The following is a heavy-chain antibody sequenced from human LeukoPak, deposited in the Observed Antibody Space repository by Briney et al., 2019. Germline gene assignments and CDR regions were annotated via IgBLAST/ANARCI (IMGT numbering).Heavy chain of an antibody. J-gene: IGHJ4*02. CDR1: GGSIRRSGHY. V-gene: IGHV4-39*01. CDR2: IYDSGNT. D-gene: IGHD3-3*01. Sequence: SETLSLTCTVSGGSIRRSGHYWGWIRQPPGKGLEWIGSIYDSGNTYYNPSLKSRATISLDTSKNQFSLRVRSVTAADTAVYYCARHGYDFWSGNREYYFDHWGQGTLVSVSS. CDR3: ARHGYDFWSGNREYYFDH.